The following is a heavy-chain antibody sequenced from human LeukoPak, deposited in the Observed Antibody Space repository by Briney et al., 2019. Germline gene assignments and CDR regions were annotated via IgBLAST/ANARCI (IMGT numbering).Heavy chain of an antibody. CDR1: GFTFSRYW. CDR3: ARGGIQAATGSFDY. CDR2: INSDGTST. J-gene: IGHJ4*02. V-gene: IGHV3-74*01. D-gene: IGHD6-13*01. Sequence: PGGSLRLSCAGSGFTFSRYWMNWVRQAPGKGLVGVSHINSDGTSTTYSDSVKGRSTISRDNAKNTLYLQMNSLRAEDTAVYYCARGGIQAATGSFDYWGQGTLVTVSS.